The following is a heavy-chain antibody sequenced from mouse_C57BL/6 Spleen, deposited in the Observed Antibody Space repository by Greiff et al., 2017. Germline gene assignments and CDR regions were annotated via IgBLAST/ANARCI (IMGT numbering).Heavy chain of an antibody. CDR3: TTNRGSSPAWFAY. J-gene: IGHJ3*01. D-gene: IGHD1-1*01. CDR1: GFNIKDYY. Sequence: VHVKQSGAELVRPGASVKLSCTASGFNIKDYYMHWVKQRPEQGLEWIGRIDPEDGDTEYAPKFQGKATMTADTSSNTAYLQLSSLTSEDTAVYYCTTNRGSSPAWFAYWGQGTLVTVSA. CDR2: IDPEDGDT. V-gene: IGHV14-1*01.